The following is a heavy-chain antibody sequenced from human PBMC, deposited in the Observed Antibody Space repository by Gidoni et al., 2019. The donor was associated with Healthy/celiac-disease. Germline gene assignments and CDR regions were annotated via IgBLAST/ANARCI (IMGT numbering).Heavy chain of an antibody. D-gene: IGHD6-13*01. CDR2: MSGSGVST. J-gene: IGHJ6*02. CDR3: AKEDSSSWDPWDYYYYGMDV. V-gene: IGHV3-23*01. Sequence: EVQLLESGGGLVQPGGSLRLSCAASGFIFSSYAMSWVRQAPGNGLVWVSAMSGSGVSTYYADSVKGRFTISRDNSKNTLYLQMNSLRAEDTAVYYCAKEDSSSWDPWDYYYYGMDVWGQGTTVTVSS. CDR1: GFIFSSYA.